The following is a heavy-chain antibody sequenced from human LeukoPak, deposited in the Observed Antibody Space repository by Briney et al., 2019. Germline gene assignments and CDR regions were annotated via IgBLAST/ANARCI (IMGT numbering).Heavy chain of an antibody. CDR1: GYTFTSYG. Sequence: ASVKVSCKASGYTFTSYGISWVRQAPGQGLEWMGWISAYNGNTNYAQKLQGRVTMTTDTSTSTAYMELSRLRSDDTAVYYCTRHYDFWSGPLFEESGGWFDPWGQGTLVTVSS. D-gene: IGHD3-3*01. CDR2: ISAYNGNT. V-gene: IGHV1-18*01. CDR3: TRHYDFWSGPLFEESGGWFDP. J-gene: IGHJ5*02.